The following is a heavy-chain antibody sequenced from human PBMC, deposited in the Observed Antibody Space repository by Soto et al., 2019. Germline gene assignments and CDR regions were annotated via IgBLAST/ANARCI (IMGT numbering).Heavy chain of an antibody. V-gene: IGHV1-46*03. D-gene: IGHD3-22*01. Sequence: QVQLVQSGAEVKKPGASVKVSCKASGYTFTSYYMHWVRQAPGQGLEWMGIINPSGGSTSYAQKCQGRVTMTRDTSTSTVYMELSSLRSEDTAVYYCATADVPNYYDSSGYSKALDYWGQGTLVTVSS. CDR3: ATADVPNYYDSSGYSKALDY. J-gene: IGHJ4*02. CDR2: INPSGGST. CDR1: GYTFTSYY.